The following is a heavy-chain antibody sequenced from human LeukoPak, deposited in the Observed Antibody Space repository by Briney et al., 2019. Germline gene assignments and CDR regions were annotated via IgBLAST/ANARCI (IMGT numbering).Heavy chain of an antibody. CDR3: ARRPTYHFDSGNYPPDY. J-gene: IGHJ4*02. Sequence: SETLSLTCAVYGGPFSGYYWSWIRQSPGKGLEWIGEIYPSGSTNYNPSLKSRVTISVDTSKNQFSLKLSSVTAADTAVFYCARRPTYHFDSGNYPPDYWGQGTLVTVSS. D-gene: IGHD3-22*01. CDR2: IYPSGST. V-gene: IGHV4-34*01. CDR1: GGPFSGYY.